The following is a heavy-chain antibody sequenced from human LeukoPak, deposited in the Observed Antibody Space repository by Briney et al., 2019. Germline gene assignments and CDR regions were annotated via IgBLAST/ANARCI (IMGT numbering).Heavy chain of an antibody. J-gene: IGHJ4*02. CDR3: AKDRPRTRYYDSSGSPDY. D-gene: IGHD3-22*01. Sequence: GGSLRLSCAASGFIFSSYGMHWVRQAPGKGLEWVAVISYDGSNKYYADSVKGRFTISRDNSKNTLYLQMNSLRAEDTAVYYCAKDRPRTRYYDSSGSPDYWGQGTLVTVSS. V-gene: IGHV3-30*18. CDR1: GFIFSSYG. CDR2: ISYDGSNK.